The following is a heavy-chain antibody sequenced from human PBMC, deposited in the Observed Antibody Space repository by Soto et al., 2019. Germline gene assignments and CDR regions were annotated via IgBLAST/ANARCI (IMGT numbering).Heavy chain of an antibody. J-gene: IGHJ1*01. Sequence: VKVACKASGGPFISYAIIWVRQAPGQGLEWMGGIIPIFGTANYAQKFQGRVTITADESTSTAYMELSSLRSEDTAVYYCARSSGATTGRATTAYFQQWGQGTLVTVSS. CDR1: GGPFISYA. CDR3: ARSSGATTGRATTAYFQQ. CDR2: IIPIFGTA. D-gene: IGHD1-26*01. V-gene: IGHV1-69*01.